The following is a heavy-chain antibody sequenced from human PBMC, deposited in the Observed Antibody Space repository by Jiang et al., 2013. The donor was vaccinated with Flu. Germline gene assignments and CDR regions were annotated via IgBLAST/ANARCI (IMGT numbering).Heavy chain of an antibody. D-gene: IGHD6-13*01. CDR2: ISGRGDRT. CDR3: AKDLGKTAAGVEFDF. V-gene: IGHV3-23*04. J-gene: IGHJ4*02. CDR1: GFTFSTNA. Sequence: VQLVESGGGLEQSGGSLRLSCAASGFTFSTNAMSWVRQAPGKGLEWVSTISGRGDRTFYAESVKGRFTISRENSKNTLYLQMDSLRADDTAVYHCAKDLGKTAAGVEFDFWGQGTLVTVSS.